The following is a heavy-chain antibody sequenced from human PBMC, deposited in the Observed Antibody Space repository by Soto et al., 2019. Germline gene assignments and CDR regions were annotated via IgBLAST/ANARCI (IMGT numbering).Heavy chain of an antibody. CDR2: IWHDGSNK. V-gene: IGHV3-30*19. J-gene: IGHJ6*02. Sequence: PGGSLRLSCAASGFTFSSYGMHWVRQAPGKGLEWVAVIWHDGSNKYYADSVKGRFTISRDNSKNTLYLQMNSLRAEDTAVYYCARESLRSWYYYYGMDVWGQGTTVTVSS. CDR1: GFTFSSYG. CDR3: ARESLRSWYYYYGMDV.